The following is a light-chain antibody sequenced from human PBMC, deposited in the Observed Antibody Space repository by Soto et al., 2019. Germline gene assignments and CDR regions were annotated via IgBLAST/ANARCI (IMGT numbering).Light chain of an antibody. CDR2: DVS. Sequence: DVQLTQSPSTLSASAGARVTISCRASQSISSMLAWYQQKPGKAPSLLIYDVSTRESGIPARFSGSGSGTEFTLTISSLQPEDFAPYYCQQYNSYPLTFGGGTKVDIK. CDR1: QSISSM. CDR3: QQYNSYPLT. J-gene: IGKJ4*02. V-gene: IGKV1-5*01.